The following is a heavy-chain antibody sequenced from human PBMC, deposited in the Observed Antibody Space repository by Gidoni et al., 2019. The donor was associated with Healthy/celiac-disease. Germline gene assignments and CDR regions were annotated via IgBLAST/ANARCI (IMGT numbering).Heavy chain of an antibody. V-gene: IGHV3-21*01. CDR1: GFTFSSYS. J-gene: IGHJ6*02. D-gene: IGHD3-3*01. CDR3: ARVDKGYDFWSGYPMIEYYYYYGMDV. CDR2: ISSSSSYR. Sequence: EVQLVESGGGLVKPGGSLRLSCAASGFTFSSYSLNWVRQAPGKGLEWVSSISSSSSYRYYADSVKGRCTISRDNAKNSLYLQMNSLRAEDTAVYYCARVDKGYDFWSGYPMIEYYYYYGMDVWGQGTTVTVSS.